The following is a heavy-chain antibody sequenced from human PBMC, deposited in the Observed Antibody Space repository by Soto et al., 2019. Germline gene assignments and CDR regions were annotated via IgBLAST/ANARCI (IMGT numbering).Heavy chain of an antibody. J-gene: IGHJ4*02. CDR3: ARDTTY. Sequence: QVQLVQSGAEVKKPGSSVKVSCKASGGTFGTYTISWVRQAPGQGLEWMGRSIPYLDITDDAQKFQGRLTIATDKSTTTAYMGPNRLRSEDRAVYFCARDTTYWGQGTLVTVSS. CDR2: SIPYLDIT. D-gene: IGHD5-18*01. V-gene: IGHV1-69*02. CDR1: GGTFGTYT.